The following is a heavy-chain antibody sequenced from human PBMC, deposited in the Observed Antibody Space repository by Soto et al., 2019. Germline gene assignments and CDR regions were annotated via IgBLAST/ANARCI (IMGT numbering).Heavy chain of an antibody. CDR1: GGSISGYY. Sequence: PDTLSLTCTVSGGSISGYYWSWIRHRPGKGLKWIGNIYYSGSTNYNPSLKSRVTISVDTSKNQCSLKLSSLTAAHTHVCCCGSDRVGYCTNGVCLDHSWFGPWGKVTLV. CDR2: IYYSGST. J-gene: IGHJ5*02. V-gene: IGHV4-59*01. CDR3: GSDRVGYCTNGVCLDHSWFGP. D-gene: IGHD2-8*01.